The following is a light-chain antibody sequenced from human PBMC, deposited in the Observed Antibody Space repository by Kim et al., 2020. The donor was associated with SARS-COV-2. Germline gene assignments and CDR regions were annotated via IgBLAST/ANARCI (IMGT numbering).Light chain of an antibody. J-gene: IGLJ3*02. CDR2: QDS. CDR1: KLGDKY. Sequence: SYELTQPPSVSVSPGQTASITCSGDKLGDKYACWYQQKPGQSPVLVIYQDSKRPSGSPERFSGSNSGNTATLTISGTQAMDEADYYCQAWDSSTAWVFGG. CDR3: QAWDSSTAWV. V-gene: IGLV3-1*01.